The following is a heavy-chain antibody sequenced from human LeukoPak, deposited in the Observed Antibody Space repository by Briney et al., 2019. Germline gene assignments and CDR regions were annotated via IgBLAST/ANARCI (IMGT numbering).Heavy chain of an antibody. V-gene: IGHV3-53*01. D-gene: IGHD3-10*01. Sequence: GGSLTLLCAASGFIVSASYMAWVRQARGKGLECLSVIYTGGITYYGDSVMGRFTIFRDNHQDTLYSQKNNLRAEDHAVLYCGRAITVVSYGGFDIWGQGTMVTVSS. CDR1: GFIVSASY. CDR2: IYTGGIT. J-gene: IGHJ3*02. CDR3: GRAITVVSYGGFDI.